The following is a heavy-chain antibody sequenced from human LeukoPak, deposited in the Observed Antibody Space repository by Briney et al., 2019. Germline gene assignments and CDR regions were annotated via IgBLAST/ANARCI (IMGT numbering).Heavy chain of an antibody. D-gene: IGHD1-26*01. CDR2: INPSGGST. CDR1: GYTFTSYY. J-gene: IGHJ5*02. CDR3: ARDVAAIVGVTAWFDP. V-gene: IGHV1-46*01. Sequence: ASVKVSCKASGYTFTSYYMHWVRQAPGQGLEWMGIINPSGGSTSYAQKFQGRVTMTRDTSTSTVYMELSSLRSEDTAVYYCARDVAAIVGVTAWFDPWGQGTLVTVSS.